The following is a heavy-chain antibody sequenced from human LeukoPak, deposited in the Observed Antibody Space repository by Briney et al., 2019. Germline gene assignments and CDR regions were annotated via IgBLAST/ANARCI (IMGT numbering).Heavy chain of an antibody. D-gene: IGHD3-10*02. CDR1: GFTFSSYW. CDR3: AKGNTMYTAYYFDY. V-gene: IGHV3-7*03. CDR2: IKQDGSEK. Sequence: GGSLRLSCAASGFTFSSYWMSWVRQAPGKGLEWVANIKQDGSEKYYVDSVKGRFTISRDNAKNALYLQMNSLRAEDTAVYYCAKGNTMYTAYYFDYWGQGTLVTVSS. J-gene: IGHJ4*02.